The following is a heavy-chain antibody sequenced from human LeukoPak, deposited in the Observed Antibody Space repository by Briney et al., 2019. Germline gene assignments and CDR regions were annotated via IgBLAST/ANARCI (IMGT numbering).Heavy chain of an antibody. V-gene: IGHV4-4*07. CDR3: AKSPSGRGGYNWFDP. Sequence: SETLSLTCTVSGGSISGYYWSWIRQPAGKGLEWIGRVYTSGSTNYNPSLKSRVTMSIDTSKNQFSLNLSSVTAADAAVYYCAKSPSGRGGYNWFDPWGQGTLVTVSS. D-gene: IGHD3-16*01. CDR1: GGSISGYY. CDR2: VYTSGST. J-gene: IGHJ5*02.